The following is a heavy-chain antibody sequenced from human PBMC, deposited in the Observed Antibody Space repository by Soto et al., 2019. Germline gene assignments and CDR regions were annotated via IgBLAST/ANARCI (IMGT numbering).Heavy chain of an antibody. CDR2: FDPEDGET. CDR3: ATVVNLRMIASYPHY. Sequence: ASVKVSCKVSGYTLTELSMHWVRQAPGKGLEWMGGFDPEDGETIYAQKFQGRVTMTEDTSTDTAYMELSSLRSEDTAVYYCATVVNLRMIASYPHYWGQGTLVTVSS. CDR1: GYTLTELS. D-gene: IGHD3-22*01. V-gene: IGHV1-24*01. J-gene: IGHJ4*02.